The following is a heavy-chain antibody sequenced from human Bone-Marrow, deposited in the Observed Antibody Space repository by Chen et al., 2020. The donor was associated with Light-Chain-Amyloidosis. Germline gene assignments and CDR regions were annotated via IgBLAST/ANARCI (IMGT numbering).Heavy chain of an antibody. V-gene: IGHV3-53*01. J-gene: IGHJ4*02. Sequence: EGQLVQSGGGLVQPGGSLRLSCAASGFSVSRSYMSWVRQAPGKGLEWVSLIYSGGSTYYADFVKGRFTISRDSSKNTVYLQMNSVRAEDTALYYCATEGRDPGYSYGYLNYWGQGTLVTVSS. D-gene: IGHD5-18*01. CDR2: IYSGGST. CDR3: ATEGRDPGYSYGYLNY. CDR1: GFSVSRSY.